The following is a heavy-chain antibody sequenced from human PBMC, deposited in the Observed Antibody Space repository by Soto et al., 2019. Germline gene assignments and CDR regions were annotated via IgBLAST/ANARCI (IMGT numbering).Heavy chain of an antibody. CDR2: ISYDGSNK. Sequence: GVSLRLSCAASGFTFSSYAMHWVRQAPGKGLEWVAVISYDGSNKYYADSVKGRFTISRDNSKNTLYLQMNSLRAEDTAVCYCARDQGQLVHYYYYYYGMDVWGQGTTVTVSS. D-gene: IGHD6-6*01. CDR3: ARDQGQLVHYYYYYYGMDV. CDR1: GFTFSSYA. J-gene: IGHJ6*02. V-gene: IGHV3-30-3*01.